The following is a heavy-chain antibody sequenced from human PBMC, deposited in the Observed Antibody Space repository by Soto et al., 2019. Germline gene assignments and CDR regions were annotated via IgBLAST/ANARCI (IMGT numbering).Heavy chain of an antibody. CDR1: GFTFDDYA. Sequence: EVQLVESGGGLVQPGRSLRLSCAASGFTFDDYAMHWVRQAPGKGLEWVSSISWNSGSIAYAKSVKGRFTISRDNAKNFLHLQMNSLGLEDAELYYCVKGKKWKQLWSVGAFDIWGQETMITVSS. CDR2: ISWNSGSI. CDR3: VKGKKWKQLWSVGAFDI. J-gene: IGHJ3*02. V-gene: IGHV3-9*01. D-gene: IGHD5-18*01.